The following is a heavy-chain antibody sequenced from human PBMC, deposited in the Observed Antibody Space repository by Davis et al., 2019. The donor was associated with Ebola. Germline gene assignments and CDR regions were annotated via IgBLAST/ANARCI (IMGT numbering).Heavy chain of an antibody. CDR3: ARPSSVADQDFFDY. V-gene: IGHV1-69*10. CDR1: GGTFSSYA. Sequence: SVKVSCKASGGTFSSYAISWVRQAPGQGLEWMGWISAYNGNTNYAQKFQGRVTITADKSTSTAYMELSSLRSEDTAVYYCARPSSVADQDFFDYWGQGTLVTVSS. CDR2: ISAYNGNT. D-gene: IGHD6-19*01. J-gene: IGHJ4*02.